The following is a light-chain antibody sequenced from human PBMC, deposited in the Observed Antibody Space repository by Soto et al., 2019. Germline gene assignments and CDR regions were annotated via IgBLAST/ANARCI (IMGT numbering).Light chain of an antibody. CDR2: DNN. Sequence: QSVLTQPPSVSAAPGQKVTISCSGSSSNIGNNYVSWYQQLPETAPKLLIYDNNKRPSGIPDRFSGSKSGTSATLGITGLQTGDEADYYCGTWDSSLTLVFGGGTKVTVL. CDR1: SSNIGNNY. J-gene: IGLJ2*01. CDR3: GTWDSSLTLV. V-gene: IGLV1-51*01.